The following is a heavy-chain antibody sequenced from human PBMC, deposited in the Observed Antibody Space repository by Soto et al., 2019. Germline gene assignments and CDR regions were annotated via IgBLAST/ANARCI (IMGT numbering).Heavy chain of an antibody. Sequence: SETLSLTCTVSGGSISSSSYYWGWIRQPPGKGLEWIGSIYYSGSTYYNPSLKSRVTISVDTSKNQFSLKLSSVTAADTAVYYCARIPRYNWNDEPDYWGQGTLVTVSS. CDR3: ARIPRYNWNDEPDY. J-gene: IGHJ4*02. V-gene: IGHV4-39*01. CDR2: IYYSGST. CDR1: GGSISSSSYY. D-gene: IGHD1-20*01.